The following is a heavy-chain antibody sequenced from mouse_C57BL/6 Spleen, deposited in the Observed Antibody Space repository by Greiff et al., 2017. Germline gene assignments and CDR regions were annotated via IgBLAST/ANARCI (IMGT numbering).Heavy chain of an antibody. V-gene: IGHV5-4*01. D-gene: IGHD1-1*02. CDR3: ARDSGNSFDY. CDR2: ISDGGSYT. Sequence: EVMLVESGGGLVKPGGSLKLSCAASGFTFSSYAMSWVRQTPEKRLEWVATISDGGSYTYYPDNVKGRFTISRDNAKNNLYLQMSHLKSEDTAMYYCARDSGNSFDYWGQGTTLTVSS. J-gene: IGHJ2*01. CDR1: GFTFSSYA.